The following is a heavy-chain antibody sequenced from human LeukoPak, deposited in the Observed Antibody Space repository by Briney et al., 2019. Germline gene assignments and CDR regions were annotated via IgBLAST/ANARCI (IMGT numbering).Heavy chain of an antibody. Sequence: PSETLSLTCTVSGGSISSYYWSWIRQPPGKGLEWIGYIYYSGSTNYNPSLKSRVTMSVDTSKNQFSLKLSSVTAADTAVYYCASAPAEAAPFDYWGQGTLVTVSS. V-gene: IGHV4-59*01. J-gene: IGHJ4*02. CDR3: ASAPAEAAPFDY. CDR2: IYYSGST. CDR1: GGSISSYY. D-gene: IGHD6-6*01.